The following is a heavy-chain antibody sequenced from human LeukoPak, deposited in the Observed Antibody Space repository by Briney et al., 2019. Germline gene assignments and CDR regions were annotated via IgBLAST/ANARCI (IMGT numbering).Heavy chain of an antibody. CDR1: GYSFSNYW. V-gene: IGHV5-51*01. CDR2: IYPGDSDT. CDR3: ARVEMATGWIDP. D-gene: IGHD5-24*01. J-gene: IGHJ5*02. Sequence: GESLKICCGGSGYSFSNYWIGWVRQMPGKGLEWMGIIYPGDSDTRYHPSFQGHVTISADMSISTAYLHWSSLKASDTAIYYCARVEMATGWIDPWGQGTLVTVSS.